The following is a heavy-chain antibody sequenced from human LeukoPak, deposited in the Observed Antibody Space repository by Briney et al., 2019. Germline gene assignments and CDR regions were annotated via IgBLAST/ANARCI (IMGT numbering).Heavy chain of an antibody. Sequence: GESLKISFKGSGSRFTSYWIGWVRQMPGKGLEWMGIIYPGDSDTRYSPSFQGQVTISADKSISTAYLQWSSLKASDTAMYYCAILNPLGYCSGGSCYSDYMDVWGKGTTVTVSS. V-gene: IGHV5-51*01. CDR1: GSRFTSYW. D-gene: IGHD2-15*01. CDR3: AILNPLGYCSGGSCYSDYMDV. J-gene: IGHJ6*03. CDR2: IYPGDSDT.